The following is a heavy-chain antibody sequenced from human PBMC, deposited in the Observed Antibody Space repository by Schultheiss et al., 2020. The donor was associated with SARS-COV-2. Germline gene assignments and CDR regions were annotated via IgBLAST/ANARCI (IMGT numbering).Heavy chain of an antibody. Sequence: GGSLRLSCAASGFTFSSYAMSWVRQAPGKGLEWVSGVSGSGDNTNYADSVKGRFTIFRDNSKNTLYLQMNSLRAEDTAVYYCAKDLPPTKKNLIVVVPAAFDYWGQGTLVTVSS. CDR3: AKDLPPTKKNLIVVVPAAFDY. V-gene: IGHV3-23*01. J-gene: IGHJ4*02. CDR1: GFTFSSYA. CDR2: VSGSGDNT. D-gene: IGHD2-2*01.